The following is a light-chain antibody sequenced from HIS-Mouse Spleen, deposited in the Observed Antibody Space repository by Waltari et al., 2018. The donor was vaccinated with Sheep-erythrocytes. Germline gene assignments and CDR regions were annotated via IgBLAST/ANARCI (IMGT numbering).Light chain of an antibody. Sequence: QSALTQPASVSGSPGHSITISCTGTSSDVGGYNSVYWYQQHPGKAPKLMIYDVSNRPSGVSNRFSGSKSGNTASLTISGLQAEDEADYYCSSYTSSSMVFGGGTKLTVL. V-gene: IGLV2-14*03. CDR1: SSDVGGYNS. J-gene: IGLJ3*02. CDR2: DVS. CDR3: SSYTSSSMV.